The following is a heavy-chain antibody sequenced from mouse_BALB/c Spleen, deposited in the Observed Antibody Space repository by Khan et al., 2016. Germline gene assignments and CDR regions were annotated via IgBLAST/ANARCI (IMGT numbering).Heavy chain of an antibody. CDR3: ARSGALYGYFTY. D-gene: IGHD2-2*01. V-gene: IGHV3-2*02. CDR2: ISSSGTT. CDR1: GYSITSDYA. J-gene: IGHJ3*01. Sequence: EVQLQESGPGLVKPSQSLSLTCTVTGYSITSDYAWNWIRQFPGNKLECLGYISSSGTTIYNPSLKSRISITRDTSKNQFFLQLNSVTSEDTATYYCARSGALYGYFTYGGQGTLVTGSA.